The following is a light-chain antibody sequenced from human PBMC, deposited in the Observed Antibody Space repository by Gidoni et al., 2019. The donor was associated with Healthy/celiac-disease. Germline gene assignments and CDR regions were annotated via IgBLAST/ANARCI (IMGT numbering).Light chain of an antibody. J-gene: IGKJ2*01. CDR1: QSVSSN. CDR3: QQYNTWPPEYT. V-gene: IGKV3-15*01. Sequence: IVMTRSPATLSVSPGERATLSCRASQSVSSNLAWYQQKPGQAPRLLIYGASTRATGIPARFSVSGSGPESTLTISSLQSEYFSVYHCQQYNTWPPEYTFGQGTKLEIK. CDR2: GAS.